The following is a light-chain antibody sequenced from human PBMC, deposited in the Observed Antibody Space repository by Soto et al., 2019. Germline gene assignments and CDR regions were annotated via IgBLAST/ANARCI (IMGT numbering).Light chain of an antibody. J-gene: IGLJ1*01. CDR1: SSDVGGYNY. Sequence: QSVLTQPPSASGSPGQSVTISCTGTSSDVGGYNYVYWYQQHPGKAPKLMIYEVSKRPSGVPDRFSGSKSGNTASLTVSGLQAEDEADYYCSSYAGSNNFVFGPGTKLTVL. CDR2: EVS. V-gene: IGLV2-8*01. CDR3: SSYAGSNNFV.